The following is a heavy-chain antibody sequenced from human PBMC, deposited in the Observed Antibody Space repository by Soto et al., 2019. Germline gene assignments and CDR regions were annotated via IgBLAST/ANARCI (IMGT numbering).Heavy chain of an antibody. D-gene: IGHD3-16*01. CDR3: ARRGLGLDY. J-gene: IGHJ4*02. V-gene: IGHV4-39*01. CDR1: GGSISGDSYY. CDR2: IYYSGRP. Sequence: QLQLHESGPGLVKPSETLSLTCTVTGGSISGDSYYWAWIRQPPGKGLEWIGNIYYSGRPFYNPSLRSRVTISVDTSKTQFSLRLSSVTAADTAVYYCARRGLGLDYWGRGTLVTVSS.